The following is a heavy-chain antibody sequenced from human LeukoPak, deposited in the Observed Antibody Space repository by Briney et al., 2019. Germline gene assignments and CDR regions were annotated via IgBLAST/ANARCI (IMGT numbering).Heavy chain of an antibody. Sequence: GESLKISCKISGYSFTSYWIGWVRQMPGKGLEWMGIIYPGDSDTRYSPSFQGQVTISADKSISTAYLQWSSLKASDTAMYYCARLSYDFWSGYKSMPNWFDPWGQGTLVTVSS. J-gene: IGHJ5*02. V-gene: IGHV5-51*01. D-gene: IGHD3-3*01. CDR2: IYPGDSDT. CDR3: ARLSYDFWSGYKSMPNWFDP. CDR1: GYSFTSYW.